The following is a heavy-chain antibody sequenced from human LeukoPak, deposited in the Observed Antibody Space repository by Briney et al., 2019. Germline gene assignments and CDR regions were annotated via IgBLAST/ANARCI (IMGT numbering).Heavy chain of an antibody. CDR2: IIPIFGTA. D-gene: IGHD3-10*01. J-gene: IGHJ6*03. CDR1: GGTFSSYA. Sequence: GASVKVSCKASGGTFSSYAIGRVRKPPGKGLVWMGVIIPIFGTANYAQKFQGRVTITTDESTSTAYMELSSLRSEDTAVYYCARGPDYYGSGSYYDPVRGYYYYYMDVWGKGTTVTVSS. V-gene: IGHV1-69*05. CDR3: ARGPDYYGSGSYYDPVRGYYYYYMDV.